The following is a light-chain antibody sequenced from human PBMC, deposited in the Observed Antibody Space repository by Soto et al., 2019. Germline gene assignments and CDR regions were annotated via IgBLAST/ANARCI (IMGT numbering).Light chain of an antibody. J-gene: IGLJ2*01. V-gene: IGLV2-8*01. CDR2: DVN. CDR1: GSDIGGYDF. CDR3: SSFADNNKI. Sequence: QSALTQPPSASGSPGQSVTISCTGTGSDIGGYDFVSWYQQYPGKAPKLIIYDVNERPSGVPDRFSGSKSGNTASLTVSGLQTADDAHYYCSSFADNNKIFGGGTKLTVL.